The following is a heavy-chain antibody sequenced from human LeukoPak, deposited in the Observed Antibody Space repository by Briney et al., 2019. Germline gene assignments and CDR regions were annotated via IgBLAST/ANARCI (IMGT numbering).Heavy chain of an antibody. CDR1: GASTSNNNFY. CDR3: ARLPLGYNPYFDY. Sequence: PSETLSLTCDVSGASTSNNNFYWGWIRQPPGKGLEWIGTIYYSGTTYYNPSLKSRVTISVDTSRGQFSLKLSSVTAADTAVYYCARLPLGYNPYFDYWGQGTLVTVSS. V-gene: IGHV4-39*01. CDR2: IYYSGTT. D-gene: IGHD5-24*01. J-gene: IGHJ4*02.